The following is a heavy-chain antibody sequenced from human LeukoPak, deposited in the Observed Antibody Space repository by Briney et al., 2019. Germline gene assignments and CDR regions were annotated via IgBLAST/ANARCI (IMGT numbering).Heavy chain of an antibody. CDR2: IIPVLGIA. CDR1: GGTFSSYA. V-gene: IGHV1-69*04. CDR3: ARDFWSGYPSPYGMDV. Sequence: ASVKVSCKASGGTFSSYAISWVRQAPGQGLEWMGRIIPVLGIANYAQKFQGRVTITADKSTSAAYMELSSLRSEDTAVYYCARDFWSGYPSPYGMDVWGQGTTVTVSS. D-gene: IGHD3-3*01. J-gene: IGHJ6*02.